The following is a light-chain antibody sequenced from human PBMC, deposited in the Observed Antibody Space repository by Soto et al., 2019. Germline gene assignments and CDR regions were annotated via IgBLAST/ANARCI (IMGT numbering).Light chain of an antibody. J-gene: IGLJ2*01. CDR1: IDDVGRYNY. CDR3: CSYAGSYTHVV. V-gene: IGLV2-11*01. Sequence: QSALTQPRSVSGSPGQSVTISCTGTIDDVGRYNYVSWYQQHPGKAPKLMIYDVSKRPSGVPDRFSGSKSGNTASLTISGLQADDEADYYCCSYAGSYTHVVFGAGTKLTVL. CDR2: DVS.